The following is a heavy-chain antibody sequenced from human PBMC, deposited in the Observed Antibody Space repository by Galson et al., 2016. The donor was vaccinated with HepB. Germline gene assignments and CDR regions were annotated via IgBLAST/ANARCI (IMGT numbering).Heavy chain of an antibody. CDR2: INPSAGST. Sequence: SVKVSCKASGYTFTNYNMHWVRQAPGQGLEWMGIINPSAGSTSYALKFQGRVTMTRDTSTSTVYMELSSLRTEDTAVYYCARGRYYGMDVWGQGATVTVSS. CDR1: GYTFTNYN. J-gene: IGHJ6*02. CDR3: ARGRYYGMDV. V-gene: IGHV1-46*03.